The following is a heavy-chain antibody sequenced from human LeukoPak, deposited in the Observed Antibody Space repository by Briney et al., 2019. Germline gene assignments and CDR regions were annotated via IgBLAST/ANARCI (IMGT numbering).Heavy chain of an antibody. V-gene: IGHV3-49*01. Sequence: GGSLRLSFTASGFTFGDYAMSWFRQAPGKGLEWVGFIRSKAYGGTTEYAASVKGRFTISRDGSKGIAYLQMNSLKTEDTAVYYCTRGPEITIFGVVIIPAWFDPWGQGTLVTVSS. CDR2: IRSKAYGGTT. J-gene: IGHJ5*02. D-gene: IGHD3-3*01. CDR3: TRGPEITIFGVVIIPAWFDP. CDR1: GFTFGDYA.